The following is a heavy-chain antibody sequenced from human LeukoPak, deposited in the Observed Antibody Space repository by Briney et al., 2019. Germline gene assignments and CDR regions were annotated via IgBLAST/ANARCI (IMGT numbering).Heavy chain of an antibody. J-gene: IGHJ4*02. CDR1: GFTFSSYW. V-gene: IGHV3-7*01. CDR2: IKQDGSQI. D-gene: IGHD3-3*01. CDR3: ARGVPYASWSGPHYSDY. Sequence: GGPLRLSCAASGFTFSSYWMSWVRQAPGKGLEWVANIKQDGSQIYYVDSVKGRFSISRDNAKNSLYLQMNSLRAEDTAVYYCARGVPYASWSGPHYSDYWGQGTLVTVSS.